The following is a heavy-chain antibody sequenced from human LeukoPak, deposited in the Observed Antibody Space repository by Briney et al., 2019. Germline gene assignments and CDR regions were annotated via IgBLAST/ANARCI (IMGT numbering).Heavy chain of an antibody. CDR3: AKDPYHTIFGVVIGTFDP. CDR1: GFTFSSYG. Sequence: GGSLRLSCAASGFTFSSYGMHCVRQAPGKGLEWVAFIRYDGSNKYYADSVKGRFTISRDNSKNTLYLQMNSLRAEDTAVYYCAKDPYHTIFGVVIGTFDPWGQGTLVTVSS. J-gene: IGHJ5*02. V-gene: IGHV3-30*02. D-gene: IGHD3-3*01. CDR2: IRYDGSNK.